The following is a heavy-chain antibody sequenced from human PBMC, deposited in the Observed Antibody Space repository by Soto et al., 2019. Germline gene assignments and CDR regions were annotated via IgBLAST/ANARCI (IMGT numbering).Heavy chain of an antibody. D-gene: IGHD2-2*01. CDR2: IIPIPGTA. J-gene: IGHJ6*02. V-gene: IGHV1-69*01. Sequence: QVQLVQSGAEVKKPGSSVKVSCKASGGTFSSYAISWVRQAPGQGLAWMGGIIPIPGTANYAQKFQGRVTITADESTSTAYMELSSLRSEDTAVYYCARSQGSSTSLEIYYYYYNGMDVWGQGTTVTVSS. CDR3: ARSQGSSTSLEIYYYYYNGMDV. CDR1: GGTFSSYA.